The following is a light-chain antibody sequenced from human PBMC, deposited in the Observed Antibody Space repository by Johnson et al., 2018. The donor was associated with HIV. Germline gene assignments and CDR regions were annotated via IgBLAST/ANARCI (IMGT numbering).Light chain of an antibody. J-gene: IGLJ1*01. Sequence: QSMLTQPPSVSAAPGQKVTISCSGSSSNIGNNYISWYQQLPRTAPKLLIYDTYKRPSGIPDRFSASKSGTSATLGITGLQTGDEADYYCGTWDSSLSQGVFGTGTKVTVL. CDR2: DTY. V-gene: IGLV1-51*01. CDR1: SSNIGNNY. CDR3: GTWDSSLSQGV.